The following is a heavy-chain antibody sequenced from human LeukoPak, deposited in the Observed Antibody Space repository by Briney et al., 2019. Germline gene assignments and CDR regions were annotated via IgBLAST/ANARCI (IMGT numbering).Heavy chain of an antibody. CDR3: ARGPLIAVAGTKSYDY. V-gene: IGHV4-34*01. Sequence: SETLSLTCAVYGGSFSGYYWSWIRQPPGKGLGWIGEINHSGSTNYNPSLKSRVTISVDTSKNQFSLKLSSVTAADTAVYYCARGPLIAVAGTKSYDYWGQGTLVTVSS. CDR2: INHSGST. J-gene: IGHJ4*02. CDR1: GGSFSGYY. D-gene: IGHD6-19*01.